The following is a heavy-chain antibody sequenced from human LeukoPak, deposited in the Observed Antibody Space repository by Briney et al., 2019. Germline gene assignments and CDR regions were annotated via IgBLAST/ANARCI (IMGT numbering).Heavy chain of an antibody. V-gene: IGHV4-39*01. D-gene: IGHD3-3*01. J-gene: IGHJ4*02. CDR3: ARGNWVLRGFDC. CDR2: IYYSGST. CDR1: GGSISSSSYY. Sequence: SETLSLTCTVSGGSISSSSYYWGWIRQPPGKGLEWIGSIYYSGSTYYNPSLKSRVTISVDTSKNQFSLKLSSVTAADTAVYYCARGNWVLRGFDCWGQGTLVTVSS.